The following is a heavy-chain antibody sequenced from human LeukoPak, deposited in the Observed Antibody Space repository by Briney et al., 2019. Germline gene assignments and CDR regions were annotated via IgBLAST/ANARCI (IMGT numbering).Heavy chain of an antibody. D-gene: IGHD6-13*01. CDR1: GFTFSSYS. CDR2: TSSLSAYL. CDR3: ACSITEAGTLDY. J-gene: IGHJ4*02. Sequence: GGSLRLSCAASGFTFSSYSMNWVRQAPGKGLEWVSSTSSLSAYLSYADSVKGRFTISRDNSKNSLYLQMNSLRVEDTAVYYCACSITEAGTLDYWGQGTLVTVTS. V-gene: IGHV3-21*01.